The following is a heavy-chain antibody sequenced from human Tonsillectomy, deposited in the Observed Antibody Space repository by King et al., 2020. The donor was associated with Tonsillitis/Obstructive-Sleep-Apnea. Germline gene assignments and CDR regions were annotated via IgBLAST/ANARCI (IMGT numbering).Heavy chain of an antibody. CDR2: IWYDGSNK. CDR1: GFTFSSYG. V-gene: IGHV3-33*01. Sequence: VQLVESGGGVVQPGRSLRLSCAASGFTFSSYGMHWVRQAPGKGLEWVAVIWYDGSNKYYADSVKGRFTISRDNSKNTLYLQMNSLRAEDTAGYYCARVGIELRFLGWVEPWGQGTLVTVSS. CDR3: ARVGIELRFLGWVEP. D-gene: IGHD1-7*01. J-gene: IGHJ5*02.